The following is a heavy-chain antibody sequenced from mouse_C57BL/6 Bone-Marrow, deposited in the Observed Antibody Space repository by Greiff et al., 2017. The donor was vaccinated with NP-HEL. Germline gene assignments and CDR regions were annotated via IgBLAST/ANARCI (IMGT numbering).Heavy chain of an antibody. CDR1: GFSLSTFGMG. D-gene: IGHD4-1*01. Sequence: QVTLKECGPGILQPSPTLSLTCSFSGFSLSTFGMGVGWIRQPSGKGLEWLAHIWWDDDKYYNPALKSQLTISKDTSKNQVFLKSANVDTADTATYYCARMGIRLTGTWDWYFDVWGTGTTVTVSS. V-gene: IGHV8-8*01. J-gene: IGHJ1*03. CDR2: IWWDDDK. CDR3: ARMGIRLTGTWDWYFDV.